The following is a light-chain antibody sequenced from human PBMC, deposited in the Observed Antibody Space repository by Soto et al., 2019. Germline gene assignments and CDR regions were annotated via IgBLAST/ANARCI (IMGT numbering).Light chain of an antibody. Sequence: QSVLTQPGSVSGSPGQTITISCSGTSSDIGGYNPVSWYQHHPRKAPKLIIYEVTHRPAGISDRFSASKSGNTASLTISGLQAEDEADYYCNSFRVNHLYVFGTGTKVTVL. CDR2: EVT. V-gene: IGLV2-14*01. CDR3: NSFRVNHLYV. CDR1: SSDIGGYNP. J-gene: IGLJ1*01.